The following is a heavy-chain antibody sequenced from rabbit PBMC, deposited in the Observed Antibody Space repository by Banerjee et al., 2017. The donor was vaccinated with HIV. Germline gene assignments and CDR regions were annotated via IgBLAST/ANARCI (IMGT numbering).Heavy chain of an antibody. V-gene: IGHV1S40*01. Sequence: QSLEESGGGLVQPEGSLTLTCTASGFSFSSNYYMCWVRQAPGKGLEWIGCIYAGSSGSTYYATWAKGRFTISKSSSTTVTLQMTSLTAADTATCFCARDAGYAGSNLWGQGTLVTVS. D-gene: IGHD4-2*01. CDR1: GFSFSSNYY. J-gene: IGHJ4*01. CDR2: IYAGSSGST. CDR3: ARDAGYAGSNL.